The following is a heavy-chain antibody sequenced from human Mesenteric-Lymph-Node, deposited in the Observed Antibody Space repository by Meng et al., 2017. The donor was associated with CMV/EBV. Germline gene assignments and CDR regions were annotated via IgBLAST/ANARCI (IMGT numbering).Heavy chain of an antibody. CDR1: GYTFSSYY. CDR2: INPSGGST. J-gene: IGHJ6*02. V-gene: IGHV1-46*01. D-gene: IGHD1-7*01. Sequence: ASVKVSCKASGYTFSSYYMHWVRQAPGQGLEWMGIINPSGGSTSYAQKFQGRVTMTRDTSTSTVYMELSSLRSEDTAVYYCARGQRLELRIPMPADVWGQGTTVTVSS. CDR3: ARGQRLELRIPMPADV.